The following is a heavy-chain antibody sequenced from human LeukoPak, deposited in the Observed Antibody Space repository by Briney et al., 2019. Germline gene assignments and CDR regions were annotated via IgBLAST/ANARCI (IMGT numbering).Heavy chain of an antibody. D-gene: IGHD2-2*01. Sequence: SETLSLTCTVSGGSISSYYWSWIRQPAGKGLEWIGRIYTSGSTNYNPSLKSRVTMSVDTSKNQFSLKLSSVTAADTAVYYCARKLDCSSTSCRDYWGQGTLVTVSS. CDR1: GGSISSYY. CDR2: IYTSGST. V-gene: IGHV4-4*07. CDR3: ARKLDCSSTSCRDY. J-gene: IGHJ4*02.